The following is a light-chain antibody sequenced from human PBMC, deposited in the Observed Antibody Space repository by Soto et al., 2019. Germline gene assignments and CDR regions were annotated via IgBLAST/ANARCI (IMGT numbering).Light chain of an antibody. V-gene: IGKV3-15*01. J-gene: IGKJ4*01. CDR3: QQYDDWPLT. CDR1: LGVRSY. CDR2: GAS. Sequence: EIVMTQSPVTLSVSPGERATLSCRASLGVRSYLAWYQQKVGQTPRLLIYGASTRATGIPARFSGTGSGTEFTLPLSSLQSEDIAVYYCQQYDDWPLTFGGGTKVEIK.